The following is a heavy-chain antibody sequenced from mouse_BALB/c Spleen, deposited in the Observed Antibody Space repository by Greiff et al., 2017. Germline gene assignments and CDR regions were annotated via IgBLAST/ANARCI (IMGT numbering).Heavy chain of an antibody. D-gene: IGHD1-2*01. J-gene: IGHJ1*01. CDR2: ISSGGSYT. Sequence: EVQLQQSGGDLVKPGGSLKLSCAASGFTFSSYGMSWVRQTPDKRLEWVATISSGGSYTYYPDSVKGRFTISRDNAKNTLYLQMSSLKSEDTAMYYCARGILRPWYFDVWGAGTTVTVSS. V-gene: IGHV5-6*01. CDR3: ARGILRPWYFDV. CDR1: GFTFSSYG.